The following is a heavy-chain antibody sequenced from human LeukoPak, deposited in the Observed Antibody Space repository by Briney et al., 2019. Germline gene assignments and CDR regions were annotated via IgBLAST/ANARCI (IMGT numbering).Heavy chain of an antibody. J-gene: IGHJ4*02. CDR1: GFTFSSYS. D-gene: IGHD4-17*01. CDR3: ARDRGDDYFDY. V-gene: IGHV3-48*04. Sequence: GGSLTLSCAASGFTFSSYSMNWVRQAPGKGLEWVSYISSSSSTIYYADSVKGRFTISRDNAKNSLYLQMNSLRAEDTAVYYCARDRGDDYFDYWGQGTLVTVSS. CDR2: ISSSSSTI.